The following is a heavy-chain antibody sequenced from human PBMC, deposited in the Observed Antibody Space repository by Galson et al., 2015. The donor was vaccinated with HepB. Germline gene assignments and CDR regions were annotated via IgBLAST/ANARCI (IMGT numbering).Heavy chain of an antibody. Sequence: LRLSCAASGFTFRDYYMTWIRQAPGKGLEWVSYISGNSMYIKYADAVKNRFTVSRDNAKNLVFLQMNTLRVDDTAICYCARKTLGVAAAEYWGQGVLVTVSS. D-gene: IGHD2-15*01. V-gene: IGHV3-11*03. CDR1: GFTFRDYY. CDR3: ARKTLGVAAAEY. J-gene: IGHJ4*02. CDR2: ISGNSMYI.